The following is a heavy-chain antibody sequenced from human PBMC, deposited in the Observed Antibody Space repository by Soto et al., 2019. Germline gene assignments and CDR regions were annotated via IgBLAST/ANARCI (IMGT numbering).Heavy chain of an antibody. Sequence: QAQLVQSGAEVKKPGASVKVSCKASGYTFTGYDINWVRQATGQGREWMGWMNPNSGNTGYAQNFQGRVTMTRDNSITTAYMELTSLRDDDSAVYYCAGEKVGTTGIDFWGQGTLVTVSS. CDR3: AGEKVGTTGIDF. D-gene: IGHD1-26*01. CDR1: GYTFTGYD. CDR2: MNPNSGNT. V-gene: IGHV1-8*01. J-gene: IGHJ4*02.